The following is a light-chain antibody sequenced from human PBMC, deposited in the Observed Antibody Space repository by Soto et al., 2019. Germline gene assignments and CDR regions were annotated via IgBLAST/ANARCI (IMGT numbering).Light chain of an antibody. J-gene: IGLJ3*02. CDR3: GTWDSSLSAAV. CDR1: SSNIGNNY. CDR2: DND. Sequence: QSVLTQPPSVSAAPGQKVTIYCSGSSSNIGNNYVSWYQQFPRAAPKLLIYDNDERPSGIPDRFSGSKSGTSATLGITGLQTGDEADYYCGTWDSSLSAAVFGGGTKLTVL. V-gene: IGLV1-51*01.